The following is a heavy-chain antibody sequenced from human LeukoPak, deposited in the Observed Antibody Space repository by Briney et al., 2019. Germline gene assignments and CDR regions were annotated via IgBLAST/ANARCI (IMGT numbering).Heavy chain of an antibody. CDR2: INPNSGGT. CDR3: ATAVIVAVFGDAFDI. J-gene: IGHJ3*02. CDR1: GYTFTGYF. V-gene: IGHV1-2*02. Sequence: ASVKVSCKASGYTFTGYFMHWVRQAPGQGLEWMEWINPNSGGTNYAQKFQGRVTMTRDTSISTAYMELRRLRYDDTAVYYCATAVIVAVFGDAFDIWGQGTLVTVSS. D-gene: IGHD6-13*01.